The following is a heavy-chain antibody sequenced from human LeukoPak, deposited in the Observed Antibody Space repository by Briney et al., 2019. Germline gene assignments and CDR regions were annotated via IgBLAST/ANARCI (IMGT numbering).Heavy chain of an antibody. J-gene: IGHJ5*02. V-gene: IGHV3-15*01. D-gene: IGHD3-9*01. CDR3: TPDSDVLPLQA. CDR1: GVTFRTYL. Sequence: GGSLRLSCAASGVTFRTYLMSCGRGAPGKGLEWGGRIKSKTEGGTSDDAAPGKGRFTLSTDDSPNTLYLQMNSLKTPDTAVYYSTPDSDVLPLQAWGQGTLVTVSS. CDR2: IKSKTEGGTS.